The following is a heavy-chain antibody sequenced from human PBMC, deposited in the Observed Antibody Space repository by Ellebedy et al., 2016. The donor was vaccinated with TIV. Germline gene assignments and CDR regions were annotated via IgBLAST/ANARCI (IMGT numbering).Heavy chain of an antibody. D-gene: IGHD2-8*01. CDR1: GFTFSSYA. CDR2: ISHTGSRT. J-gene: IGHJ4*02. V-gene: IGHV3-23*01. Sequence: PGGSLRLSCAASGFTFSSYAMSWVRQAPGKGLEWVSTISHTGSRTYYADSVEGRFTISRDNSKKTLYLQMNSLRTEDTAVYYCTTRRTTTNEDWGQGTLVTVSS. CDR3: TTRRTTTNED.